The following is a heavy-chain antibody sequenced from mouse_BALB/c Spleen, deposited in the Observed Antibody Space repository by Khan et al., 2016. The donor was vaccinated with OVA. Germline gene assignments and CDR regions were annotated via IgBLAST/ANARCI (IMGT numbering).Heavy chain of an antibody. V-gene: IGHV1-7*01. CDR3: TRRGIYGFFAY. D-gene: IGHD1-1*02. CDR2: IDPSTGYT. CDR1: GYTFTAYW. Sequence: QVQLKESGAELAKPGASVKMSCKASGYTFTAYWIHWVKQRPGQGLEWIGYIDPSTGYTEYNQKFKDKATLTTDKSSSTAYMQLSSLTSEDSAVYYCTRRGIYGFFAYWGQGTLVTVSA. J-gene: IGHJ3*01.